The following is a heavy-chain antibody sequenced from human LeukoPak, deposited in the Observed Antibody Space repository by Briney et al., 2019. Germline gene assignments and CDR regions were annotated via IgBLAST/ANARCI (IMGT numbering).Heavy chain of an antibody. D-gene: IGHD2-8*01. J-gene: IGHJ4*02. V-gene: IGHV4-34*01. CDR2: INHSGST. CDR1: GGSFSGYY. CDR3: ARGLTYGY. Sequence: KPSETLSLTCAVYGGSFSGYYWSWIRQPPGKGLEWIGEINHSGSTNYNPSLKSRVTISVDTSKNQFSLKLSSVTAADTAVYYCARGLTYGYWGQGTLVTVSS.